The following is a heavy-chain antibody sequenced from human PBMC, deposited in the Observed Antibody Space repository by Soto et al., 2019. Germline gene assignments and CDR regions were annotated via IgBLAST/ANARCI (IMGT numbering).Heavy chain of an antibody. CDR2: MNPNSGHT. Sequence: ASVKVSCKASGYTFTTYDINWVRQATGQGLEWMGWMNPNSGHTIYAQKFQGRVTVTRDTSINTAYMELNSLRPEDTALYYCAKDHYGSAIYGMDVWGQGTTVTVSS. CDR3: AKDHYGSAIYGMDV. D-gene: IGHD3-10*01. CDR1: GYTFTTYD. J-gene: IGHJ6*02. V-gene: IGHV1-8*01.